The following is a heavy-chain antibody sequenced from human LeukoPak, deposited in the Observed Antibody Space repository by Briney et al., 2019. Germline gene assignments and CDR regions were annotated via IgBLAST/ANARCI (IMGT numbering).Heavy chain of an antibody. D-gene: IGHD2-15*01. V-gene: IGHV4-39*01. J-gene: IGHJ4*02. CDR1: GGSISSSSYY. CDR2: IYYSGST. Sequence: SETLSLTCTVSGGSISSSSYYWGWIRQPPGKGLEWIGSIYYSGSTYYNPSLKSRVTISVDTSKNQFSLKLSSVTAADTAVYYCARGRWELPFDYWGQGTLVTVSS. CDR3: ARGRWELPFDY.